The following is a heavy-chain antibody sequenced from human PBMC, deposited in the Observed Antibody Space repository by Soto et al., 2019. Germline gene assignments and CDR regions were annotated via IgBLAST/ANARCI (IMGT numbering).Heavy chain of an antibody. CDR1: GYMFTKSA. D-gene: IGHD6-19*01. Sequence: ASVKVSCKASGYMFTKSAMHWVRQAPGQRLEWMGWISGDSGNTKYSPKLQDRVTITRDTSASTAYTELSSLRSEDTALYYCARDGVAAGNINFDYWGQGTLVTVSS. V-gene: IGHV1-3*01. CDR2: ISGDSGNT. J-gene: IGHJ4*03. CDR3: ARDGVAAGNINFDY.